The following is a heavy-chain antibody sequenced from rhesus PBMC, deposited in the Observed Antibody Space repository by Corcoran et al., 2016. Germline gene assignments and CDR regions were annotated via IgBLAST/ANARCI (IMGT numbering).Heavy chain of an antibody. J-gene: IGHJ2*01. CDR1: GGSISSSNW. V-gene: IGHV4-93*02. CDR3: ARQIAAAGKGYFDL. D-gene: IGHD6-25*01. CDR2: IYGSGGST. Sequence: QVQLQESGPAVVKPSETLSLTCAVSGGSISSSNWWSWIRQSPGKGLEWIGGIYGSGGSTEYNPSLKSRVTISIDTSKNQFSLKLSSVTAADTDVYYCARQIAAAGKGYFDLWGPGTPITISS.